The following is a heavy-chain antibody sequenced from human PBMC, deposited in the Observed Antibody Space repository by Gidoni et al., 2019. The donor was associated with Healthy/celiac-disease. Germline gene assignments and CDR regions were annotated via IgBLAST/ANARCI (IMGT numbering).Heavy chain of an antibody. V-gene: IGHV3-30*02. J-gene: IGHJ4*02. CDR1: GSTFSSYG. CDR2: IRYDGSNK. Sequence: QVQLVASGGGVVQPGGSLRLSCAAPGSTFSSYGMHWVRQAPVKGLEWVAFIRYDGSNKYYADSVKGRFTISRDNSKNTLYLQMNSLRAEDTAVYYCAKSIAARRCFDYWGQGTLVTVSS. D-gene: IGHD6-6*01. CDR3: AKSIAARRCFDY.